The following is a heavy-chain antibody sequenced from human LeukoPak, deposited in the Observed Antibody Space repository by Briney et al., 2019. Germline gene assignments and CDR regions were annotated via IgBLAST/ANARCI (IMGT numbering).Heavy chain of an antibody. CDR3: AKDVRPAQNYFDY. V-gene: IGHV3-23*01. CDR1: GFTFSSYA. CDR2: ISGSGGSS. J-gene: IGHJ4*02. Sequence: GGSLRLSCAASGFTFSSYAMSWVRQAPGKGLEWVSAISGSGGSSYYADSVKGRFTISRDNSKNTLYLQMNSLRAEDTAVYYCAKDVRPAQNYFDYWGQGTLVTVSS.